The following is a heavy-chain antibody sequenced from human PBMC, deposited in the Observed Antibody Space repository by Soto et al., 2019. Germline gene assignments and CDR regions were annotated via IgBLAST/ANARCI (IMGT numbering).Heavy chain of an antibody. D-gene: IGHD1-26*01. J-gene: IGHJ3*02. V-gene: IGHV1-3*01. CDR2: INAGNGNT. Sequence: QVQLVQSGAEVKKPGASVKVSCKASGYTFTSYAMHWVRQAPGQRLEWMGWINAGNGNTKYSQKFQGRVTITRDTSASTAYMELSSLRSEDTAVYYCARDPGELLWGAVNAFDIWGQGTMVTVSS. CDR3: ARDPGELLWGAVNAFDI. CDR1: GYTFTSYA.